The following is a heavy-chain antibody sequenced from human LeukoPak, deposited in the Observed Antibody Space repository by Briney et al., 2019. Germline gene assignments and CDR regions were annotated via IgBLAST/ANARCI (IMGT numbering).Heavy chain of an antibody. CDR3: ARAEWDSSTSRFDY. CDR2: ISAYNGNT. CDR1: GYTFTNYA. D-gene: IGHD2-2*01. Sequence: APVRVSCKASGYTFTNYAMNWVRQAPGQGLEWMGWISAYNGNTNYAQKLQGRVTMTTDTSTSTAYMELRSLRSDDTAVYYCARAEWDSSTSRFDYWGQGTLVTVSS. V-gene: IGHV1-18*01. J-gene: IGHJ4*02.